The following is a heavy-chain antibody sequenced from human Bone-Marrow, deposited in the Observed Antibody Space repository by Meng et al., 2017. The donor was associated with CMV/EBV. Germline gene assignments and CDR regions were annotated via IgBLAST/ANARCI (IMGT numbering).Heavy chain of an antibody. D-gene: IGHD6-19*01. CDR3: ASGPQWLAPVDY. CDR1: GGSLSGYY. J-gene: IGHJ4*02. CDR2: INHSGST. V-gene: IGHV4-34*01. Sequence: GSLRLSCAVYGGSLSGYYWSWIRQPPGKGLEWIGEINHSGSTNYNPSLKSRVTILLDTSKNQFSLRLSSVTAADTAVYYCASGPQWLAPVDYWGQGTLVTVSS.